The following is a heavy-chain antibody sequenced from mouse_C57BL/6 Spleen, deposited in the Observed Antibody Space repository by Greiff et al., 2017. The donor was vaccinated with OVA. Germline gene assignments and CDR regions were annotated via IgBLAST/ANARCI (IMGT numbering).Heavy chain of an antibody. CDR1: GYTFTSYW. CDR2: IYPGSGST. V-gene: IGHV1-55*01. J-gene: IGHJ4*01. Sequence: VKLQQPGAELVKPGASVKMSCKASGYTFTSYWITWVKQRPGQGLEWIGDIYPGSGSTNYNEKFKSKATLTVDTSSSTAYMQLSSLTSEDSAVYYCARTLYYDYDGRYAMDYWGQGTSVTVSS. D-gene: IGHD2-4*01. CDR3: ARTLYYDYDGRYAMDY.